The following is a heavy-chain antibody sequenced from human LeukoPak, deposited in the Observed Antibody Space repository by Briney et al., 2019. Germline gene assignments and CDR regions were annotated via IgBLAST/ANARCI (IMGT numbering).Heavy chain of an antibody. CDR1: GGSISSY. D-gene: IGHD3-10*01. CDR2: IYFTGTT. Sequence: SETLSLTCTVSGGSISSYWSWFRQSPGKGLEWIGYIYFTGTTNYNPSLKSRLTISIDTSRNQFSLKLSSATAADTAIYYCVNGGSYLTKWGQGTLVTVSS. CDR3: VNGGSYLTK. J-gene: IGHJ4*02. V-gene: IGHV4-59*01.